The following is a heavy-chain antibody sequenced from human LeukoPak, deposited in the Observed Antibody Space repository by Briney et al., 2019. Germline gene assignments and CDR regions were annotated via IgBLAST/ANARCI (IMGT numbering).Heavy chain of an antibody. CDR3: ARAIVVVNPWYFDY. D-gene: IGHD3-22*01. V-gene: IGHV1-18*01. CDR2: ISAYNGNT. J-gene: IGHJ4*02. CDR1: GYTFTSYG. Sequence: ASVKVSCKASGYTFTSYGISWVRQAPGQGLEWMGWISAYNGNTNYAQKLQGRVTMTTDTSTSTAYMELRRLRSDDTAVYYCARAIVVVNPWYFDYWGQGTLVTVSS.